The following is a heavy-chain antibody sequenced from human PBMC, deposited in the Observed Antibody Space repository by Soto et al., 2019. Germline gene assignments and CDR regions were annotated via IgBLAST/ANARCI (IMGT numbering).Heavy chain of an antibody. CDR2: IFPSGRT. D-gene: IGHD3-22*01. Sequence: SETLSLTCAVSGDSIARGGYSWSWIRQPPGKGLEWIGYIFPSGRTSYSPSLKSRVTISVDRSKNHFSLKLTSLSAADTAVYYCARTGFYLDSSGPDQESWFDPWGHGTLVTVSS. CDR1: GDSIARGGYS. J-gene: IGHJ5*02. CDR3: ARTGFYLDSSGPDQESWFDP. V-gene: IGHV4-30-2*01.